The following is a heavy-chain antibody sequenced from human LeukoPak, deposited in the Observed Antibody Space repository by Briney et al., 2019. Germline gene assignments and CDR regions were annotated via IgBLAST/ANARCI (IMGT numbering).Heavy chain of an antibody. CDR1: GFTFSSYA. V-gene: IGHV3-23*01. J-gene: IGHJ4*02. D-gene: IGHD3-3*01. CDR3: AKELPPYDFWSGYHPLFDY. Sequence: GGSLRLSCAASGFTFSSYAMSWVRQAPGKGLEWVSAISGSGGSTYYADSVKGRFTISRDNSKNTLYLQMNSLRAEDTAVYYCAKELPPYDFWSGYHPLFDYWGQGTLVTVSS. CDR2: ISGSGGST.